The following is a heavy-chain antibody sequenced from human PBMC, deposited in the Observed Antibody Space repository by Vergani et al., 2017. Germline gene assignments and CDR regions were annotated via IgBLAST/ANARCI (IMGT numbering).Heavy chain of an antibody. D-gene: IGHD5-12*01. J-gene: IGHJ4*02. CDR3: ASLKATTSQNFDY. CDR2: IIPILGIA. CDR1: GGTFSSYP. V-gene: IGHV1-69*02. Sequence: QVQLVQSGAEVKKPGSSVKVSCKASGGTFSSYPISWVRQAPGQGLEWMGRIIPILGIANYAQKFQGRVTITADKSTSTAYMELSSLRSEDTAVYYCASLKATTSQNFDYWGQGTLVTVSS.